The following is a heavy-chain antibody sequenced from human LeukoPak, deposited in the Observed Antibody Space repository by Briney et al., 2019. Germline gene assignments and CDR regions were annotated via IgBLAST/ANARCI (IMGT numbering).Heavy chain of an antibody. CDR2: IKPDGSEK. CDR3: ARERMYSGSGSTYPYYDY. V-gene: IGHV3-7*01. Sequence: ETLSLTCAVSGYSISSGYYWGWIRQPPGKGLEWVANIKPDGSEKYFMDSVKGRFTISRDNAKNALYLEMNSLRAEDTAEYFCARERMYSGSGSTYPYYDYWGQGTLVTVSS. CDR1: GYSISSGYY. D-gene: IGHD3-10*01. J-gene: IGHJ4*02.